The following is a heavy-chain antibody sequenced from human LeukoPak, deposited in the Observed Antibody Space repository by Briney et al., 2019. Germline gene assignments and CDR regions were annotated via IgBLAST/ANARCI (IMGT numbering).Heavy chain of an antibody. V-gene: IGHV3-11*04. CDR1: GFTFSDYY. CDR2: ISSSGSTI. Sequence: SGGSLRLSCAASGFTFSDYYMSWIRQAPGKGLEWVSYISSSGSTIYYADSVKGRFTISRDNAKYSLYLQMNSLRAEDTAVYYCARDGGYCSGGSCLYYYYYMDVWGKGTTVTVSS. J-gene: IGHJ6*03. D-gene: IGHD2-15*01. CDR3: ARDGGYCSGGSCLYYYYYMDV.